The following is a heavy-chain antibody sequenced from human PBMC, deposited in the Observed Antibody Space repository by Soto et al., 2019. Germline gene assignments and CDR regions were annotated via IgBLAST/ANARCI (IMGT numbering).Heavy chain of an antibody. CDR3: ARESGDIVVVPAATEDYGMDV. D-gene: IGHD2-2*01. J-gene: IGHJ6*02. CDR2: INAGNGNT. V-gene: IGHV1-3*01. CDR1: GNTFSSYT. Sequence: ASVKVSCKASGNTFSSYTMHWVRQAPGQRLEWMGWINAGNGNTKYSQKFQARVTITRDTTASTAYMELSGLKSEDTAVYYCARESGDIVVVPAATEDYGMDVWGQGTTVTVSS.